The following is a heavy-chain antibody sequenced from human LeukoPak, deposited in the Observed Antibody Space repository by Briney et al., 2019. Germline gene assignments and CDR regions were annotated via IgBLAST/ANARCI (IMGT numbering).Heavy chain of an antibody. D-gene: IGHD2-2*01. CDR3: ARHSTESATNDAFDI. J-gene: IGHJ3*02. V-gene: IGHV4-4*07. CDR1: GGSINNYY. CDR2: IYYTGST. Sequence: SETLSLTCTVSGGSINNYYWSWIRQPVGRGLKWIGRIYYTGSTNSNPSLKSRVTMSVDTSKNQFSLKLSSVTAADTAVYYCARHSTESATNDAFDIWGQGTVVTVSS.